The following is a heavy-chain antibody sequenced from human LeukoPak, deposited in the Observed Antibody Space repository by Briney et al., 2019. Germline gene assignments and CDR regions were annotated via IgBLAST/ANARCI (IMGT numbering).Heavy chain of an antibody. CDR2: ISSSSSYI. CDR3: ARRGIVKGDI. J-gene: IGHJ3*02. CDR1: GFTFSSYS. V-gene: IGHV3-21*01. Sequence: WGSLRLSCAASGFTFSSYSMNWVRRAPGKGLEWVSSISSSSSYIYYADSVKGRFTISRDNAKNSLYLQMNSLRAEDAAVYYCARRGIVKGDIWGQGTMVTVSS. D-gene: IGHD2/OR15-2a*01.